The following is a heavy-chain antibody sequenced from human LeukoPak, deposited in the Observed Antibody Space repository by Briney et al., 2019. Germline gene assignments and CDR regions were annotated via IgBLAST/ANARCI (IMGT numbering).Heavy chain of an antibody. CDR2: MYYSGST. CDR3: ASVLGGHAFDF. J-gene: IGHJ3*01. Sequence: SETLSLTCTVSGGSISSSSYYWGWIRQPPGKGLEWIGSMYYSGSTYYNPSLKSRVAISVDTSKNQFSLKLNSVTAADTAMYYCASVLGGHAFDFWGQGIMVTVSP. CDR1: GGSISSSSYY. V-gene: IGHV4-39*07. D-gene: IGHD3-16*01.